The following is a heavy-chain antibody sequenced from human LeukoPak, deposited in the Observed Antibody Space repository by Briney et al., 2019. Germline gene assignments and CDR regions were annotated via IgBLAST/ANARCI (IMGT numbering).Heavy chain of an antibody. V-gene: IGHV3-21*01. CDR3: ARPRGCGSARCNNFDS. J-gene: IGHJ4*02. Sequence: PGGSLRLSCAASGFTSSSYPMNWVRQAPGKGLEWVSSISTSNSYIDYADSVKGRFTISRDNAKNSLYRQMNNLRAEDTAVYYCARPRGCGSARCNNFDSWGQGTLVTVSS. D-gene: IGHD2-2*01. CDR2: ISTSNSYI. CDR1: GFTSSSYP.